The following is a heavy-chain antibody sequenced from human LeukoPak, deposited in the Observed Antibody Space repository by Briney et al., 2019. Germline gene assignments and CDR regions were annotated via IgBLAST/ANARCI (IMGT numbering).Heavy chain of an antibody. V-gene: IGHV1-2*02. CDR1: GYIFINYF. Sequence: GASVKVSCKASGYIFINYFIHWVRQAPGHGLEWMAWMNPNSGGTSYAQKFQGRVTMTRDTSISTAYMELSRLRFDDTAVFYCAINKQGKSLDYWGQGTLVTVSS. CDR3: AINKQGKSLDY. J-gene: IGHJ4*02. CDR2: MNPNSGGT.